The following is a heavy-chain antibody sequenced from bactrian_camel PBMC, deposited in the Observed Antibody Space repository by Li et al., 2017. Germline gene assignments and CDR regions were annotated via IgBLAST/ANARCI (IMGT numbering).Heavy chain of an antibody. D-gene: IGHD6*01. J-gene: IGHJ4*01. CDR2: LQTTGRNS. CDR3: AEGRGSRGEHCYSLNY. Sequence: VQLVESGGALVQPGGSLILSCVASGFTFSNYWMYWVRQAPGKEREGVAVLQTTGRNSAYAGSVKGRFTISQDSARNTVYLRMNNLQPEDTATYYCAEGRGSRGEHCYSLNYWGQGTQVTVS. CDR1: GFTFSNYW. V-gene: IGHV3S1*01.